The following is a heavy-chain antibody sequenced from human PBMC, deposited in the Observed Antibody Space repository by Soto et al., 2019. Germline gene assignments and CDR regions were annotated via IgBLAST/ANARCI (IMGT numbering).Heavy chain of an antibody. V-gene: IGHV4-30-4*01. CDR3: ERGHLFVILSHDYYGMDV. CDR2: IYHSGST. J-gene: IGHJ6*04. Sequence: SETLSLTCTVSGGSISSGDYYWSWIRQPPGKGLEWIGYIYHSGSTYYNPSLKSRVTISVDTSKNQFSLKLSSVTAADTAVYYCERGHLFVILSHDYYGMDVWGEGPTGTVSS. D-gene: IGHD3-3*01. CDR1: GGSISSGDYY.